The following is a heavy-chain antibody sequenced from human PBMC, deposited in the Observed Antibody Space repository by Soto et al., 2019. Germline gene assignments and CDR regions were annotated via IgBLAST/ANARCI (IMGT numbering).Heavy chain of an antibody. J-gene: IGHJ4*02. D-gene: IGHD3-3*01. CDR2: ISPSNGQT. CDR1: CYTFSKFW. Sequence: ASEKVSSKASCYTFSKFWLSWVRQSPGQLLEWMGWISPSNGQTIYAQNVHGRVTMTTDTSTATAHMELRSLISDDTAVYYCARVIMIFGVANLGSYFDYWGQGTRVTVSS. V-gene: IGHV1-18*01. CDR3: ARVIMIFGVANLGSYFDY.